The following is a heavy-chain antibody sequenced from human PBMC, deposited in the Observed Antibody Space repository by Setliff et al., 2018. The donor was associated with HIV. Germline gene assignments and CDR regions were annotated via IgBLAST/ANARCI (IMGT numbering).Heavy chain of an antibody. CDR2: LIPIVDIT. V-gene: IGHV1-69*10. Sequence: SVKVSCKASGGTFSNYAFSWVRQAPGQGLEWMGGLIPIVDITKSTQKFRDRVTFTADESTKTAQMELSGLTFEDTAVYYCARDVYFTFSGEVIRHYLDVWGKGTTVTVSS. CDR3: ARDVYFTFSGEVIRHYLDV. J-gene: IGHJ6*03. D-gene: IGHD3-3*01. CDR1: GGTFSNYA.